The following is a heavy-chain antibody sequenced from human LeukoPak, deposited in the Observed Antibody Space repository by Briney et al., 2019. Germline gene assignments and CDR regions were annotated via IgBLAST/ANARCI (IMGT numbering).Heavy chain of an antibody. CDR3: ARGIPDITVTNWFDP. Sequence: PSETLSLTCTVSGGSISSSSYYWGWIRQPPGKGLEWIGSIYYSGSTNYNPSLKSRVTISVDTSKNQFSLKLSSVTAADTAVYYCARGIPDITVTNWFDPWGQGTLVTVSS. J-gene: IGHJ5*02. CDR1: GGSISSSSYY. CDR2: IYYSGST. D-gene: IGHD1-14*01. V-gene: IGHV4-39*07.